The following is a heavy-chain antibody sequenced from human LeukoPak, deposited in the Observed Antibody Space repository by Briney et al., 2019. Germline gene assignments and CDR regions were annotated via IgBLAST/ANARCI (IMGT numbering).Heavy chain of an antibody. CDR2: IYYSGST. Sequence: PSETLSLTCTVSGGSISSYYWSWIRQPPGKGLEWIGYIYYSGSTNYNPSLKSRVTISVDTSKNQFSLKLSSVTAADTAVYYCARGDWYYYYYMDVWGKGTTVTISS. J-gene: IGHJ6*03. CDR3: ARGDWYYYYYMDV. CDR1: GGSISSYY. D-gene: IGHD3/OR15-3a*01. V-gene: IGHV4-59*01.